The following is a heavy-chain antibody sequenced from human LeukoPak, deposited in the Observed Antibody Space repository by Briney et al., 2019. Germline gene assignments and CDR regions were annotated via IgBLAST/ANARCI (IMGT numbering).Heavy chain of an antibody. CDR3: AKRASGSGTSLYYFDY. CDR2: ISNTGGST. J-gene: IGHJ4*02. CDR1: GFTFSSYA. Sequence: TGGSLRLSCAAAGFTFSSYAMSWVRQAPGKGLEWVSVISNTGGSTFYADSVKGRFTISRDNSKNTLYLKMNSLRAEDTAVYYCAKRASGSGTSLYYFDYWGQGTLVTVSS. D-gene: IGHD3-10*01. V-gene: IGHV3-23*01.